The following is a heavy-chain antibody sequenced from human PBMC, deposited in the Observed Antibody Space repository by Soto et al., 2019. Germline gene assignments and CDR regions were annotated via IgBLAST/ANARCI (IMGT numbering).Heavy chain of an antibody. CDR2: ISGSGGST. V-gene: IGHV3-23*01. CDR1: GFTFSSYA. Sequence: EVQLLESGGGLVQPGGSLRLSCAASGFTFSSYAMSWVRQAPGKGLEWVSAISGSGGSTYYADSVKGRFTISRDNSQNTLYLQMNSLRAEGTAVYYCAKPWGVGYCSRTSCYLADYWGQGTLVTVSS. CDR3: AKPWGVGYCSRTSCYLADY. J-gene: IGHJ4*02. D-gene: IGHD2-2*01.